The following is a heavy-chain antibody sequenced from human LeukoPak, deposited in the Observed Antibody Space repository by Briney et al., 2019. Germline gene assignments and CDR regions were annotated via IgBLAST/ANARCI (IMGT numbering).Heavy chain of an antibody. Sequence: GGSLRLSCAASGFTVSSNYMSWVRQAPGKGLEWVSVIYSGGYTYYADSVKGRFTISRDNSKNTVYLQMNSLRAEDTAVYYCARDPGSGYEEHFDYWGQGTLVTVSS. J-gene: IGHJ4*02. CDR2: IYSGGYT. CDR3: ARDPGSGYEEHFDY. D-gene: IGHD5-12*01. V-gene: IGHV3-53*01. CDR1: GFTVSSNY.